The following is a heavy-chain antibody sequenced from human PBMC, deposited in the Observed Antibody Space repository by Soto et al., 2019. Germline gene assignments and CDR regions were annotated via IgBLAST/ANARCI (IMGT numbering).Heavy chain of an antibody. Sequence: GGSLRLSCAASGFTFSSYAMHWVRQAPGKGLEWVAVISYDGSNKYYADSVKGRFTISRDNSKNTLYLQMNSLRAEDTAVYYCAREGDYSNYPPNQYYYYYYGMDVWGQGTTVTVSS. CDR1: GFTFSSYA. V-gene: IGHV3-30-3*01. CDR2: ISYDGSNK. D-gene: IGHD4-4*01. J-gene: IGHJ6*02. CDR3: AREGDYSNYPPNQYYYYYYGMDV.